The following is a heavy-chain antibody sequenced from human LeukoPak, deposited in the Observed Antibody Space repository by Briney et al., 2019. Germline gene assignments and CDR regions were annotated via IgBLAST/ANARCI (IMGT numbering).Heavy chain of an antibody. CDR3: ARDDHCSGGSCLGEGNWFDP. J-gene: IGHJ5*02. D-gene: IGHD2-15*01. CDR1: GYTFTSYY. Sequence: ASVKVSCKASGYTFTSYYMHWVRQAPGQGLEWMGIVNPGGGSTSYAQKFQGRVTMTRDTSTSTVYMELSSLRSEDTAVYYCARDDHCSGGSCLGEGNWFDPWGQGTLVTVSS. CDR2: VNPGGGST. V-gene: IGHV1-46*01.